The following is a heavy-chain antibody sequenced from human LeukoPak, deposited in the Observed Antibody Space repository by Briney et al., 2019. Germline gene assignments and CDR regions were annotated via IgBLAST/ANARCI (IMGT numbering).Heavy chain of an antibody. Sequence: RQPXGXGLEXIGYISNSGSTRSNPSLKSRVAISADTSKNQFSLNLTSVTAADTAMYYCATKAWGSGTFDIWGRGTMVTVSS. D-gene: IGHD7-27*01. J-gene: IGHJ3*02. CDR2: ISNSGST. CDR3: ATKAWGSGTFDI. V-gene: IGHV4-59*01.